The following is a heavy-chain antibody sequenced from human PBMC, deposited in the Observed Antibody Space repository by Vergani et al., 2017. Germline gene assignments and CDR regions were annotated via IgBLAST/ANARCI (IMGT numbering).Heavy chain of an antibody. CDR2: ISWNSGSI. D-gene: IGHD4-17*01. CDR1: GFTFDDYA. CDR3: AFTYGDYVSNAFDF. J-gene: IGHJ3*01. Sequence: EVQLVESGGGLVQPGRSLRLSCTASGFTFDDYAMHWVRQAPGKGLEWVSGISWNSGSIGYADSVKGRLTISRDNSKNTLYLQMNSLRAEDTAVYYCAFTYGDYVSNAFDFWGQGTMVTVSS. V-gene: IGHV3-9*01.